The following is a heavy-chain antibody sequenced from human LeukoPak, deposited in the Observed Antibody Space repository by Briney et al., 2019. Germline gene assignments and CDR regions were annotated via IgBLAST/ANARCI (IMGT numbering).Heavy chain of an antibody. J-gene: IGHJ5*02. CDR1: GFTFDHYA. CDR2: ISWNSGSV. V-gene: IGHV3-9*03. Sequence: GGSLRLSCEASGFTFDHYAMHWVRHGPGKGLEWVSGISWNSGSVGYADSVKGRFTISRDNAKNFLYLQMNSLGPEDMAFYYCAKAHSDSWSLGGNWFDPWGQGTLVTVSS. CDR3: AKAHSDSWSLGGNWFDP. D-gene: IGHD3-10*01.